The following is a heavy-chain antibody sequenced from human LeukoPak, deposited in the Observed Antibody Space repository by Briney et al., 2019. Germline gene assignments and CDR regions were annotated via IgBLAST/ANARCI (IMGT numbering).Heavy chain of an antibody. Sequence: SETLSLTCTVSGGSFSSSGYLWAWIRQPPGEGLEWIGSNYYSGSTYYNPSLKTRATISVDTSKNQFSLKLTSVTAADTAVYYCASDIIGHDAFDIWGQGTVVTVSS. D-gene: IGHD3-9*01. CDR1: GGSFSSSGYL. CDR3: ASDIIGHDAFDI. V-gene: IGHV4-39*01. J-gene: IGHJ3*02. CDR2: NYYSGST.